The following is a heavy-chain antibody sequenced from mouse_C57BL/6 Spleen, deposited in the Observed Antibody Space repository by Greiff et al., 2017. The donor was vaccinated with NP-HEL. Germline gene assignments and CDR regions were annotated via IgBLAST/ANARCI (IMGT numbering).Heavy chain of an antibody. CDR2: INPSSGYT. CDR3: ARFPGGNYARDAMDY. J-gene: IGHJ4*01. Sequence: QVHVKQSGAELAKPGASVKLSCKASGYTFTSYWMHWVKQRPGQGLEWIGYINPSSGYTKYNQKFKDKATLTADKSSSTAYMQLSSLTYEDSAVYYCARFPGGNYARDAMDYWGQGTSVTVSS. CDR1: GYTFTSYW. V-gene: IGHV1-7*01. D-gene: IGHD2-1*01.